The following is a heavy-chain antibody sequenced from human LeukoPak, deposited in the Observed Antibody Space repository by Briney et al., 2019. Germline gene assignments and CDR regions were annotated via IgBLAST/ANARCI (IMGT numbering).Heavy chain of an antibody. CDR3: AKIIPASVTDS. CDR2: ISGSGYTT. CDR1: GFTFSNFS. V-gene: IGHV3-23*01. J-gene: IGHJ5*01. D-gene: IGHD6-13*01. Sequence: GGSLRLSCAPSGFTFSNFSMSWGRQAPGKGVEWVSVISGSGYTTKYADSVKGRFTISRDNSKNTLYLQMNSLRAEDTAVYYCAKIIPASVTDSWGQGTLVTVSS.